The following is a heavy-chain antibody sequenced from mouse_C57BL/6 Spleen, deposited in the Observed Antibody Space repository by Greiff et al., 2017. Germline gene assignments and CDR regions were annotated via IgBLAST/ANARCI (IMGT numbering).Heavy chain of an antibody. V-gene: IGHV3-6*01. J-gene: IGHJ3*01. CDR3: ARGEGAWFAY. CDR1: GYSITSGYY. CDR2: ISYDGSN. Sequence: DVQLQESGPGLVKPSQSLSLTCSVTGYSITSGYYWNWIRQFPGNKLEWMGYISYDGSNNYNPSLKNRISITRDTSKNQFFLKLNSVTTEDTATYYCARGEGAWFAYWSQGTLVTVSA.